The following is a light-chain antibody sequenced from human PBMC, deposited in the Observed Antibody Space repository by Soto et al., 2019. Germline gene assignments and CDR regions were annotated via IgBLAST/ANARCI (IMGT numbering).Light chain of an antibody. CDR2: DVT. CDR3: SSYTTSNTRQIV. J-gene: IGLJ1*01. CDR1: SSDVVGYNY. Sequence: QSVLTQPASVSGSPGQSITISCTGTSSDVVGYNYVSWYQHHPGKAPKLIIYDVTNRPSGVSNPFSGSKSGNTASLTISGLRPEDEADYYCSSYTTSNTRQIVSGTGTKVTVL. V-gene: IGLV2-14*03.